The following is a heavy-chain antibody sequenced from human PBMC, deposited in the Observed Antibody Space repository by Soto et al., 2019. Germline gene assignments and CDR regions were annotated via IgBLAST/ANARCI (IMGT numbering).Heavy chain of an antibody. J-gene: IGHJ4*02. Sequence: QITLKESGPTLVKPTQTLTLTCSFSGSSLSTNGVGVAWIRQPPGKALEWLALIYWDDDRRYNPSLKSRLTITKDNSKNQVVLTMTHMDPVDTATYYCAHRPSTAPGYFDYWGQGTLVTVSS. CDR1: GSSLSTNGVG. CDR3: AHRPSTAPGYFDY. V-gene: IGHV2-5*02. CDR2: IYWDDDR. D-gene: IGHD2-15*01.